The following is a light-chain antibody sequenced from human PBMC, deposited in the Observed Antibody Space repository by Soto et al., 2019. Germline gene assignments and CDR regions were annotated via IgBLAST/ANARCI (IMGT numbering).Light chain of an antibody. V-gene: IGKV3-20*01. Sequence: EIVLTQYPSTMFLSPGEGATLSCRASQSVSKYLAWFQQKPGQAPRVLIYGASTRATGIPDRFTGSGSGTDFSLTISRLEPEDFAVYYCHQYTSSPWTLGQGTRVDIK. CDR3: HQYTSSPWT. CDR2: GAS. J-gene: IGKJ1*01. CDR1: QSVSKY.